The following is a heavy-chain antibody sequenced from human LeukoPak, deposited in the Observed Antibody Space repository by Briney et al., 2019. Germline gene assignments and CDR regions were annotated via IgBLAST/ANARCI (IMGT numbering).Heavy chain of an antibody. CDR1: GDSISIYY. J-gene: IGHJ4*02. D-gene: IGHD1-26*01. Sequence: SETLSLTCSVSGDSISIYYWSWIRQPPGKGLEWIAYGHHSESSNYNPSLKSRGTISVDTSKNQFSLKLSSVTAADTAVYYCARHDFSGSYLGYWGEGTLVTVSS. CDR2: GHHSESS. V-gene: IGHV4-59*08. CDR3: ARHDFSGSYLGY.